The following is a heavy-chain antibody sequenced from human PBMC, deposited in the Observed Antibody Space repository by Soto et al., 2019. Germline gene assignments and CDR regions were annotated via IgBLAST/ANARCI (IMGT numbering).Heavy chain of an antibody. J-gene: IGHJ4*02. CDR1: GFTFNNYD. V-gene: IGHV3-13*01. D-gene: IGHD2-2*02. CDR3: ARGHLRPAILETRGMFDF. CDR2: IGTAADT. Sequence: EVQMVVSGGDLVQPGGSLRLSCAASGFTFNNYDIHWVRQATGKGLEWVSSIGTAADTYYAEPVSGRFTISRENAKTSCYWRMNTPRAEDTVIYYCARGHLRPAILETRGMFDFWGQGALVTVSS.